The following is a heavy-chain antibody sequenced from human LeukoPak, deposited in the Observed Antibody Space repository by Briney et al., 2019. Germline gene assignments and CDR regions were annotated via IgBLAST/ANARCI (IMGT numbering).Heavy chain of an antibody. CDR2: ISAYNGNT. D-gene: IGHD3-22*01. V-gene: IGHV1-18*01. Sequence: ASAKVSCKASGYTFTSYGISWVRQAPGQGLEWMGWISAYNGNTNYAQKLQGRVTMTTDTSTSTAYMELSSLRSEDTAVYYCARDYDSSGSYYFDYWGQGTLVTVSS. CDR1: GYTFTSYG. J-gene: IGHJ4*02. CDR3: ARDYDSSGSYYFDY.